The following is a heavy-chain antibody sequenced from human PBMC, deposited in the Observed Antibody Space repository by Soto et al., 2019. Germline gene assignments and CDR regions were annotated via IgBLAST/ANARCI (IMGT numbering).Heavy chain of an antibody. CDR1: GVTFSSYA. J-gene: IGHJ6*02. Sequence: RASVKVSCKASGVTFSSYAITGVRQAPGQGLEWMGGIIPIFGTANYAQKFQGRVTITADKSTSTAYMELSSLRSEDTAVYYCARGYCSSTSCSRMDVWGQGTTVTVSS. CDR3: ARGYCSSTSCSRMDV. V-gene: IGHV1-69*06. D-gene: IGHD2-2*01. CDR2: IIPIFGTA.